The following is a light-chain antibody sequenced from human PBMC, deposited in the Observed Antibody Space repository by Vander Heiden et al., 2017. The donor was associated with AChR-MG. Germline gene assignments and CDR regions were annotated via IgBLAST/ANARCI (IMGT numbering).Light chain of an antibody. CDR1: SSDVGGYDY. CDR2: DVS. J-gene: IGLJ2*01. Sequence: QSALTQPAPVSGSPGPPTTLSCTRTSSDVGGYDYVAWYQQHPGKAPELMIYDVSNRPSGVSNRFSGSKSGNTASLTISGLQAEDEADYDCSSYTSSSKVFGGGTKLTVL. V-gene: IGLV2-14*03. CDR3: SSYTSSSKV.